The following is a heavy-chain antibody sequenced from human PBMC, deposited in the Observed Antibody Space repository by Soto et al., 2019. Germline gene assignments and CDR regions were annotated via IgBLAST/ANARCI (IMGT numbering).Heavy chain of an antibody. CDR3: ARDQGEYQLLYYYYYGMDV. Sequence: GGSLRLSCAASGFTFSSYSMNWVRQAPGKGLEWVSSISSSSSYIYYADSVKGRFTISRDNAKNSLYLQMNSLRAEDPAVYYCARDQGEYQLLYYYYYGMDVWGQGTTVTVSS. V-gene: IGHV3-21*01. D-gene: IGHD2-2*01. CDR1: GFTFSSYS. J-gene: IGHJ6*02. CDR2: ISSSSSYI.